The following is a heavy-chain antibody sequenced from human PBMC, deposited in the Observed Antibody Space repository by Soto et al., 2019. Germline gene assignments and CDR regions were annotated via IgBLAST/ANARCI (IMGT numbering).Heavy chain of an antibody. V-gene: IGHV4-31*03. CDR1: GGSISSGGYY. CDR3: ARYGVVPAAWGWFDP. Sequence: QVQLQESGPGLVKPSQTLSLTCTVSGGSISSGGYYWSWIRQHPGKGLEWIGYIYYSGSTNYNPSLKSRVTISVDTSKNQFSLKLSSVTAADTAVYYCARYGVVPAAWGWFDPWGQGTLVTVSS. CDR2: IYYSGST. J-gene: IGHJ5*02. D-gene: IGHD2-2*01.